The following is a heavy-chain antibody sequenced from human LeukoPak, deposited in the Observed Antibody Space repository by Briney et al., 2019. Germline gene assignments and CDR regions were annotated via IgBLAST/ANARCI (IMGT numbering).Heavy chain of an antibody. D-gene: IGHD1-26*01. Sequence: PGGSLRLSCAASGFTVSSNEMSWVRQAPGKGLEWVSSISGGSTYYADSRKGRFTISRDNSKNTLHLQMNSLRAEDTAVYYCVRDKGGRSGAIYYDAFDVWGQGTMVTVSS. V-gene: IGHV3-38-3*01. J-gene: IGHJ3*01. CDR2: ISGGST. CDR3: VRDKGGRSGAIYYDAFDV. CDR1: GFTVSSNE.